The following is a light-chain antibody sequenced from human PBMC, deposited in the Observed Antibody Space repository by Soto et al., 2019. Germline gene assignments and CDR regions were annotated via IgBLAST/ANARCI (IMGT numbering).Light chain of an antibody. V-gene: IGKV3-15*01. J-gene: IGKJ2*01. CDR3: QHYNHCTMYT. CDR2: GAS. CDR1: QSVITN. Sequence: ELVMTQSPATLSASPGERATLSCRASQSVITNVAWYQQKPGQAPRLLIYGASTRATGIPARFSGSGSGTEFTLSFSSLQSEDFAVYYCQHYNHCTMYTFGQGTKVEIK.